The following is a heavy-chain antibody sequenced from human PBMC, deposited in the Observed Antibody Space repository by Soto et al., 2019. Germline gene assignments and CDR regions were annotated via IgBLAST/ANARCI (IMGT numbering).Heavy chain of an antibody. CDR1: GYNFTTFW. CDR3: ARLGFPGAIYIES. Sequence: PGESLKISCKGSGYNFTTFWIGWVRQVPGKGLEWMGIIYPGDSETKYSPDFEGQVTISADRSTNTAYLQWRSLRASDTAMYYCARLGFPGAIYIESWGLGTLVTLSS. D-gene: IGHD2-15*01. J-gene: IGHJ4*02. CDR2: IYPGDSET. V-gene: IGHV5-51*01.